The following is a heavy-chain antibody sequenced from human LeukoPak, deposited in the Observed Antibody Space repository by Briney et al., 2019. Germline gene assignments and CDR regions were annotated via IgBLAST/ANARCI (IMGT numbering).Heavy chain of an antibody. CDR2: ITSSSSTI. CDR3: ARGATPDY. V-gene: IGHV3-48*02. CDR1: GFTFSSYS. J-gene: IGHJ4*02. Sequence: PGGSLRLSCAASGFTFSSYSMNWVRQAPGKGLQWVSYITSSSSTIYYADSVKGRFTISRDNAKNSLYLQMNRLRDEDTAVYYCARGATPDYWGQGTLVTVSS.